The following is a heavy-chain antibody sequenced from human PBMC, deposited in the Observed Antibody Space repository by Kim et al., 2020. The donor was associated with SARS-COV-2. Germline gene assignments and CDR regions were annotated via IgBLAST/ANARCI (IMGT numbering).Heavy chain of an antibody. Sequence: SETLSLTCTVSGSSISSSSYYWGWIRQPPGKGLEWIGSIYYSGSTYYNPSLKSRVTISVDTSKNQFSLKLSSVTAADTAVYYCARRFYYGDYGWFDPWGQGTLVTVSS. CDR2: IYYSGST. CDR1: GSSISSSSYY. J-gene: IGHJ5*02. D-gene: IGHD4-17*01. CDR3: ARRFYYGDYGWFDP. V-gene: IGHV4-39*01.